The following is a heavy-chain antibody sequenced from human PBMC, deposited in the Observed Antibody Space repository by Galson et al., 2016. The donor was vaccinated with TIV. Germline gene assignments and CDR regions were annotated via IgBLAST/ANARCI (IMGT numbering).Heavy chain of an antibody. CDR3: ARQTTRSFDS. Sequence: QSGAEVKKPGESLKISCKASGYSFTTYWIAWVRQMPGKGLEWMGIIFPDDSETAYSPSFEGQVTISVDKSLNVAYVQWNSLRTSDTAVYYCARQTTRSFDSWGQGTRVTVSS. CDR2: IFPDDSET. D-gene: IGHD4-17*01. V-gene: IGHV5-51*01. CDR1: GYSFTTYW. J-gene: IGHJ4*02.